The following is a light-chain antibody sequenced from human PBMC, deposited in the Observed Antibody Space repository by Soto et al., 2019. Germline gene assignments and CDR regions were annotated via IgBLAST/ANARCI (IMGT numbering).Light chain of an antibody. CDR3: QQLNSYPLT. CDR1: QGIRNF. J-gene: IGKJ4*01. V-gene: IGKV1-9*01. Sequence: DIQLTQSPSFLSASVGDRVTITCRASQGIRNFLAWDQQKPGKAPNLLIYAASTLQSWVPSRFSGSGSGTEFTLTISCLQPEDFATYYCQQLNSYPLTFGGGTKVEIK. CDR2: AAS.